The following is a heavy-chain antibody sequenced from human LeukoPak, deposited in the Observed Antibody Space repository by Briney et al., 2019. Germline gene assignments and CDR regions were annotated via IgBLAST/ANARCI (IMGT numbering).Heavy chain of an antibody. CDR1: GYTFTSYD. D-gene: IGHD4-11*01. Sequence: ASVKVSCKASGYTFTSYDINWVRQATGQGLEWMGWMNPYSGNAGYSQKFQGRVTMTRDTSVNTAYMEVSSLRSEGTAVYYCARAWMTTHALNYWGQGTLVTVSS. CDR3: ARAWMTTHALNY. J-gene: IGHJ4*02. CDR2: MNPYSGNA. V-gene: IGHV1-8*01.